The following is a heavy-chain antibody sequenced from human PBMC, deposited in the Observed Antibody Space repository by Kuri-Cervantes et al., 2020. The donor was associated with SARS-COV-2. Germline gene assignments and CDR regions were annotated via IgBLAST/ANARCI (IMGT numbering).Heavy chain of an antibody. D-gene: IGHD6-19*01. CDR1: GGSFSGYY. CDR2: INHSGST. V-gene: IGHV4-34*01. CDR3: ASGYSSGPYDY. J-gene: IGHJ4*02. Sequence: GSLRLSCAVYGGSFSGYYWSWIRQPPGKGLEWIGEINHSGSTNYNPSLKSRVTISVDTSKNQFSLKLSSVTAADTAVYYCASGYSSGPYDYWGQGTLVTVSS.